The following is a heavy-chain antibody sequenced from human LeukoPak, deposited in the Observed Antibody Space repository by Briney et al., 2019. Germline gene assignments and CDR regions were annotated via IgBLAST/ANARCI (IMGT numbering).Heavy chain of an antibody. CDR3: ARGGGEQWLYYYYGMDV. Sequence: PSETLSLTCTVSGGSISSYYWSWIRQPPGKGLEWIGYIYYSGSTNYNPSLKSRVTISVDTARDQFSLKLSSATAADTAVSYCARGGGEQWLYYYYGMDVWGQGTTVTVSS. CDR1: GGSISSYY. J-gene: IGHJ6*02. CDR2: IYYSGST. D-gene: IGHD6-19*01. V-gene: IGHV4-59*01.